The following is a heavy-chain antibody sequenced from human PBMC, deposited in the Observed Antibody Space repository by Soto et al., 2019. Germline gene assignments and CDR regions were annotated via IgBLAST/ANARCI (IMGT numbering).Heavy chain of an antibody. CDR2: IYYSGST. V-gene: IGHV4-39*01. D-gene: IGHD5-12*01. CDR1: GGSISSSSYY. CDR3: ARWMWGYDDYGMDV. J-gene: IGHJ6*02. Sequence: SETLSLTCTVSGGSISSSSYYWGWIRQPPGKGLEWIGSIYYSGSTYYNPSLKSRVTISVDTSKSQFSLKLSSVTAADTAVYYCARWMWGYDDYGMDVWGQGTTVTVSS.